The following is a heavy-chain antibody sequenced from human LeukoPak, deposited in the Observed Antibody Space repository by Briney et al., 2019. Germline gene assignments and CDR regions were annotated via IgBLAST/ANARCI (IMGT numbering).Heavy chain of an antibody. CDR3: AKEPLYGWD. D-gene: IGHD3-10*01. CDR2: ISYDGPNK. J-gene: IGHJ4*02. V-gene: IGHV3-30*18. CDR1: GFTFSSYG. Sequence: PGGSLRLSCAASGFTFSSYGMHWVRQAPGKGLEWVAVISYDGPNKYYADSVKGRFTISRDNSKNTLYLQMNSLRAEDTAVYYCAKEPLYGWDWGQGTLVTVSS.